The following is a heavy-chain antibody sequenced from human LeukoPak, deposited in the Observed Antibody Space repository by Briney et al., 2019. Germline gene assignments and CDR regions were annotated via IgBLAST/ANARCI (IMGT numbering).Heavy chain of an antibody. CDR1: GYTFTGYY. CDR2: INPNSGGT. CDR3: ATGPTKRWLQWSYYFDY. Sequence: GASVKVSCKASGYTFTGYYMHWVRQAPGQGLEWMGWINPNSGGTNYAQKFQGRVTMTRDTSISTAYMELGSLRSEDTAVYYCATGPTKRWLQWSYYFDYWGQGTLVTVSS. V-gene: IGHV1-2*02. D-gene: IGHD5-24*01. J-gene: IGHJ4*02.